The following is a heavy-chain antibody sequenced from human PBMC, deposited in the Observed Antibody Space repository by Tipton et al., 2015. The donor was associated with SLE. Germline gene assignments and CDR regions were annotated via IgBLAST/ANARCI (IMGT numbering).Heavy chain of an antibody. V-gene: IGHV4-39*07. CDR2: THYSGST. CDR3: ARWIPLTGINV. D-gene: IGHD5-18*01. Sequence: TLSLTCTVSGGSIRSSRHFWGWIRQPPGKGLEWIGTTHYSGSTFYNPSLKSRVTISVDMSKNQFSVKLTSVTAADTAVYYCARWIPLTGINVWGQEATVTVSS. CDR1: GGSIRSSRHF. J-gene: IGHJ6*02.